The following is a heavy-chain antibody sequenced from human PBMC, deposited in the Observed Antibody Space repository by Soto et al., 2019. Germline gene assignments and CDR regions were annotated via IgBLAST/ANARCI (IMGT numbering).Heavy chain of an antibody. CDR2: FYYGGST. J-gene: IGHJ3*01. Sequence: SETLSLTCTVSGGSIGSYYWSWIRQPPGKGLEWIGYFYYGGSTNYNPSLKSRVTISIDTSKNQLSLNLFSVTAADTAVYYCAGGFSSVVFDVWGQGTMVTVSS. CDR3: AGGFSSVVFDV. CDR1: GGSIGSYY. D-gene: IGHD6-19*01. V-gene: IGHV4-59*01.